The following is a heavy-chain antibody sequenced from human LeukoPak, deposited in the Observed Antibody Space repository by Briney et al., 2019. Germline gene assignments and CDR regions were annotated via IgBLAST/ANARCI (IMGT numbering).Heavy chain of an antibody. Sequence: SETLSLTCSVSGGSISSYYWSWIRQPPGKGLEYIGYIYYSGSTNYNPSLKSRVTISVDTSKNQFSLKLSSVTAADTAVYYCARVRTVEMATRVFDYWGQGTLVTVSS. CDR1: GGSISSYY. J-gene: IGHJ4*02. D-gene: IGHD5-24*01. CDR3: ARVRTVEMATRVFDY. V-gene: IGHV4-59*01. CDR2: IYYSGST.